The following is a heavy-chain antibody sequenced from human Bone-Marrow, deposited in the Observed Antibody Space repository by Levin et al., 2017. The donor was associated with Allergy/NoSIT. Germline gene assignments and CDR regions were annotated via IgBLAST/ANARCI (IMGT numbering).Heavy chain of an antibody. D-gene: IGHD6-19*01. V-gene: IGHV3-30*04. J-gene: IGHJ4*02. Sequence: GGSLRLSCAASGFTFSSYAMHWVRQAPGKGLEWVAVISYDGSNKYYADSVKGRFTISRDNSKNTLYLQMNSLRAEDTAVYYCARAGEQWLVLDAFDYWGQGTLVTVSS. CDR1: GFTFSSYA. CDR3: ARAGEQWLVLDAFDY. CDR2: ISYDGSNK.